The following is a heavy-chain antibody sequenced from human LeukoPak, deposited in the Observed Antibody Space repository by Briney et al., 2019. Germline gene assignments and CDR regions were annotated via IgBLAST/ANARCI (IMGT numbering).Heavy chain of an antibody. CDR3: AKSGMAAGALGIDY. J-gene: IGHJ4*02. CDR1: GFTFSNYA. Sequence: GGSLRLSCAASGFTFSNYAMSWVRQAPEKGLEWVSAISGSGSATYYADSVKGRFTISRDNSKNTLYLQMNSLRAEDSAVYYCAKSGMAAGALGIDYWGQGTLVTVSS. V-gene: IGHV3-23*01. CDR2: ISGSGSAT. D-gene: IGHD6-13*01.